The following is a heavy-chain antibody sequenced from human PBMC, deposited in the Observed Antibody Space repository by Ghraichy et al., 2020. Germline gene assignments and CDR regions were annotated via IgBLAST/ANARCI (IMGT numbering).Heavy chain of an antibody. CDR1: GYTFTGYY. Sequence: ASVKVSCKASGYTFTGYYMHWVRQAPGQGLEWMGWINPNSGGTNYAQKFQGRVTMTRDTSISTAYMELSRLRSDDTAVYYCARGEYYDFWSGYYPYYYYYGMDVWGQGTTVTVSS. CDR2: INPNSGGT. J-gene: IGHJ6*02. V-gene: IGHV1-2*02. D-gene: IGHD3-3*01. CDR3: ARGEYYDFWSGYYPYYYYYGMDV.